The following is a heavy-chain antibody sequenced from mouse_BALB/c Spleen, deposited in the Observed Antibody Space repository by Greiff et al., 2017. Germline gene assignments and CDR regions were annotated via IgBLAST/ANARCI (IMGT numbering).Heavy chain of an antibody. Sequence: EVHLVESGGGLVKPGGSLKLSCAASGFTFSSYAMSWVRQTPEKRLEWVASISSGGSTYYPDSVKGRFTISRDNARNILYLQMSSLRSEDTAMYYCARDRYDLWYFDVWGAGTTVTVSS. V-gene: IGHV5-6-5*01. CDR2: ISSGGST. D-gene: IGHD2-14*01. CDR3: ARDRYDLWYFDV. J-gene: IGHJ1*01. CDR1: GFTFSSYA.